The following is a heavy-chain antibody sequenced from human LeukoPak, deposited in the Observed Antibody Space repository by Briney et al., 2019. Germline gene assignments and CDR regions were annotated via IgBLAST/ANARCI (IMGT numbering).Heavy chain of an antibody. CDR2: ISAYNGNT. CDR3: ARINPGYYGSGSYYYFDY. CDR1: GNTFTSYG. Sequence: VASVKVSCKASGNTFTSYGISWVRQAPGQGLEWMGWISAYNGNTNYAQKLQGRVTMTTDTSTSTAYMELRSLRSDDTAVYYCARINPGYYGSGSYYYFDYWGQGTLVTVSS. V-gene: IGHV1-18*01. J-gene: IGHJ4*02. D-gene: IGHD3-10*01.